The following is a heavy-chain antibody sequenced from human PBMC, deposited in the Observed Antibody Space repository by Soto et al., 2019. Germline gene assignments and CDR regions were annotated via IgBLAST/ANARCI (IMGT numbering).Heavy chain of an antibody. CDR2: ITAKSGST. CDR3: AKVQPSLTTRPDYFDR. CDR1: GFTFSSYA. V-gene: IGHV3-23*01. J-gene: IGHJ4*02. Sequence: GGSLRLSCAASGFTFSSYAMNWVRQAPGKGLEWVSSITAKSGSTYYADSVKGRFTISRDNSKNTLSLQMNSLRIEDTAVYYCAKVQPSLTTRPDYFDRWGQGTLVTVSS. D-gene: IGHD6-6*01.